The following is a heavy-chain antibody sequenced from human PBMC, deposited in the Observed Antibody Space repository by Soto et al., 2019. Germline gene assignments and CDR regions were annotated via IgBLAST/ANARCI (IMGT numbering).Heavy chain of an antibody. J-gene: IGHJ5*02. D-gene: IGHD6-13*01. CDR1: GFTVSSNY. CDR3: AREIRADIAEAGTRGWFDP. CDR2: IYSGGST. Sequence: EVQLVESGGGLVQPGGSLRLSCAASGFTVSSNYMSWVRQAPGKGLEWVSVIYSGGSTYYADSVKGRFTISRHNSKNTLYLQMNSLRAEDTAVYYCAREIRADIAEAGTRGWFDPWGQGTLVTVSS. V-gene: IGHV3-53*04.